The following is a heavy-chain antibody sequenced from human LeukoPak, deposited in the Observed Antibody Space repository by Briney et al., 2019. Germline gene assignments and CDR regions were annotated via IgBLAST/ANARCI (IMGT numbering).Heavy chain of an antibody. D-gene: IGHD3-22*01. CDR2: ISYDGSNK. Sequence: GGSLRLSCAASGFTFSSYAIHWVRQAPGKGLECVAVISYDGSNKYYADSVKGRFTISRDNSKNTLYLQMNSLRAEDTAVYYCARDSFDNSGPDYWGQGTLVTVSS. J-gene: IGHJ4*02. CDR3: ARDSFDNSGPDY. CDR1: GFTFSSYA. V-gene: IGHV3-30*04.